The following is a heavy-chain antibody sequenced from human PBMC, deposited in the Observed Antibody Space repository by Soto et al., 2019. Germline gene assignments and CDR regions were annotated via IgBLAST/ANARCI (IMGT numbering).Heavy chain of an antibody. CDR3: ATDCSGGSCYWGSYGY. J-gene: IGHJ4*02. V-gene: IGHV1-24*01. CDR2: FDPEDGET. CDR1: GYTLTELS. D-gene: IGHD2-15*01. Sequence: QDQLVQSGAEVKKPGASVKVSCKVSGYTLTELSMHWVRQAPGKGLEWMGGFDPEDGETIYAQKFQGRVTMTEDTSTDTAYMELSSLRSEDTAVYYCATDCSGGSCYWGSYGYWGQGTPVTVSS.